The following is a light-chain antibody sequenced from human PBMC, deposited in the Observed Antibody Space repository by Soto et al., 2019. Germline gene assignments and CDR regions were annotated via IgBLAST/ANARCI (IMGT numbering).Light chain of an antibody. V-gene: IGKV3-20*01. Sequence: EIVLTQSPGTLSLSPGERATLSCRASQSVSSSYLAWYQQKPGQTPRLLFYGASSRATGIPDRFSGSGSGADFTLTISSLEHEDFAVYYCQQYGSSPFTFGPGTKVDIK. CDR2: GAS. CDR1: QSVSSSY. J-gene: IGKJ3*01. CDR3: QQYGSSPFT.